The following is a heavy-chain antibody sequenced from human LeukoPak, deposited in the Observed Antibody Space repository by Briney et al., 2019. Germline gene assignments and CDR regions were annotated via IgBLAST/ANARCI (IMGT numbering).Heavy chain of an antibody. Sequence: ASVKVSCKVSGYTLTELSMHWVRQAPGKGLEWMGGFDPEDGETIYAQKFQGRVTMTEDTSTSTAYMGLRSLRSDDTAVYYCARGGVLWFGELPGDYYYYYMDVWGKGTTVTISS. CDR2: FDPEDGET. D-gene: IGHD3-10*01. CDR1: GYTLTELS. CDR3: ARGGVLWFGELPGDYYYYYMDV. V-gene: IGHV1-24*01. J-gene: IGHJ6*03.